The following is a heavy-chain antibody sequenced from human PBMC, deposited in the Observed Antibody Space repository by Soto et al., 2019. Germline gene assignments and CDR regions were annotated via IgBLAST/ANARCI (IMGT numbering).Heavy chain of an antibody. V-gene: IGHV1-69*17. CDR2: ITPLFGIP. J-gene: IGHJ5*02. Sequence: QVQLVQSXAEVKKPGSSXKVSCKASGGTSRSLSXXXXRQAPGQGLEWMGGITPLFGIPNYPQKFQGRLTITADKSTGTAYLELSSLRSEDTAVYYCARDTHSAGGWFDTWGRGTLVTVSS. CDR3: ARDTHSAGGWFDT. D-gene: IGHD2-15*01. CDR1: GGTSRSLS.